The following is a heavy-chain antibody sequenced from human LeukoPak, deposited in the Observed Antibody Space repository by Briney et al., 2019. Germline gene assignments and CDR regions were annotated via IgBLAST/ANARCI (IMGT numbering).Heavy chain of an antibody. V-gene: IGHV3-23*01. CDR2: IGASGADT. J-gene: IGHJ3*01. CDR3: ARRPRDTSGYYLGAFHD. D-gene: IGHD3-22*01. Sequence: PGGSLLLSCAASGFTFTNYAMTWVRPAPGKGLEWVSVIGASGADTYYSDSVKGRFTVSRDNSQNTLFLHMSSLRAEDTAVYFCARRPRDTSGYYLGAFHDWGQGTTVTVSS. CDR1: GFTFTNYA.